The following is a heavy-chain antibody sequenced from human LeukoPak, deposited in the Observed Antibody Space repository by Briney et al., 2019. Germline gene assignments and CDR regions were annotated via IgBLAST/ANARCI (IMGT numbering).Heavy chain of an antibody. CDR2: IYHRGTT. J-gene: IGHJ5*02. V-gene: IGHV4-4*02. D-gene: IGHD3-9*01. Sequence: SETLSLTCGVYGTSIMSSHWWSWARQPPGKGLEWIGEIYHRGTTNYNPSLKGRVTMSLDISNNQISLHLTSVTAADTAVYHCARFGVTSYYSWLDPWGQGTLVTVSS. CDR1: GTSIMSSHW. CDR3: ARFGVTSYYSWLDP.